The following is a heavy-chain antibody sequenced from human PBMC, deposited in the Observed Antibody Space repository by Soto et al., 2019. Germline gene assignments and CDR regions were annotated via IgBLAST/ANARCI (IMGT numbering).Heavy chain of an antibody. D-gene: IGHD6-6*01. J-gene: IGHJ3*02. V-gene: IGHV3-21*01. CDR1: GFTFSSYS. CDR2: ISSSSYI. CDR3: ARGRGAARPDACDI. Sequence: GGSLRLSCAASGFTFSSYSMNWVRQAPGKGLEWVSSISSSSYIYYADSVKGRFTISRDNAKNSLYLQMNSLRAEDTAVYYCARGRGAARPDACDIWGQGTMVTVSS.